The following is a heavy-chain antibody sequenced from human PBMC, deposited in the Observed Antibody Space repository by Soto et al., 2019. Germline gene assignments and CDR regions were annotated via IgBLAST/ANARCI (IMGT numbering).Heavy chain of an antibody. V-gene: IGHV1-2*04. CDR2: INPNSGGT. Sequence: ASVKVSCKASGGTFSSYAISWVRQAPGQGLEWMGWINPNSGGTNYAQKFQGWVTMTRDTSISTAYMELSRLRSDDTAVYYCAREGHIVVVPAAARHYYYYGMDVWGQGTTVTVSS. J-gene: IGHJ6*02. CDR1: GGTFSSYA. D-gene: IGHD2-2*01. CDR3: AREGHIVVVPAAARHYYYYGMDV.